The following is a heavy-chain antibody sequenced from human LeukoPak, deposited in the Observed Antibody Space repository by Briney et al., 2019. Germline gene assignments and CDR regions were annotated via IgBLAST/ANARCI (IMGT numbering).Heavy chain of an antibody. J-gene: IGHJ1*01. Sequence: AVKVSCKASAGTFSSYAISWVRQAHAQGLEWMGGIRPKYGTANSAQKFQGRVTITTHESASTAYMKLSSLRSEDTAVYYCARGQINYDSSGYYYGYFQHWGQGTLVTVSS. CDR3: ARGQINYDSSGYYYGYFQH. CDR1: AGTFSSYA. V-gene: IGHV1-69*05. CDR2: IRPKYGTA. D-gene: IGHD3-22*01.